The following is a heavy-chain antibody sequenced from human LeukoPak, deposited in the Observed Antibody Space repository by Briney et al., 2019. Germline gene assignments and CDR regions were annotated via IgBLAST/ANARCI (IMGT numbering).Heavy chain of an antibody. D-gene: IGHD3-22*01. CDR1: GFTFSSYA. J-gene: IGHJ4*02. V-gene: IGHV3-23*01. Sequence: TGGSLRLSCAASGFTFSSYAMSWVRQAPGKGLEWVSAISGSGGSTYYADSVKGRFTISRDNSKNTLYLQMNSLRAEDTAVYYCAKDTPTYYYDSSGGGVDYWGQGTLVTVSS. CDR3: AKDTPTYYYDSSGGGVDY. CDR2: ISGSGGST.